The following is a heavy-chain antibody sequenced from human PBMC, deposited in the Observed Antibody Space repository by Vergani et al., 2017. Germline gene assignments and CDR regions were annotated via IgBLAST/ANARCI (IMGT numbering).Heavy chain of an antibody. CDR2: VYTSGMT. J-gene: IGHJ6*03. CDR1: GGSINTGAYY. V-gene: IGHV4-61*02. Sequence: QVQLQESGPRLVRPSQTLSLTCTVSGGSINTGAYYWSWIRQPAGKGLEWIGRVYTSGMTNYNPSLKSRVTILVDTSKNQFSLKLSSVTAADTAVYYCARQKDYYMDVWGKGATVTVS. CDR3: ARQKDYYMDV.